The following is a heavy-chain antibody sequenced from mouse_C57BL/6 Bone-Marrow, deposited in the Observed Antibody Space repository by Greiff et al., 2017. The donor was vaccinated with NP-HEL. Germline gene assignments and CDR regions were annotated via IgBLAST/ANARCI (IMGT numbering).Heavy chain of an antibody. Sequence: VQLQQSGPELVKPGASVKISCKASGYTFTDYYMNWVKQSHGKSLEWIGDINPNNGGTSYNQKFKGKATLTVDKSSSTAYMELRSLTSADSAVFYCARGGIYDYGSSPAWFAYWGQGTLVTVSA. J-gene: IGHJ3*01. D-gene: IGHD1-1*01. V-gene: IGHV1-26*01. CDR2: INPNNGGT. CDR3: ARGGIYDYGSSPAWFAY. CDR1: GYTFTDYY.